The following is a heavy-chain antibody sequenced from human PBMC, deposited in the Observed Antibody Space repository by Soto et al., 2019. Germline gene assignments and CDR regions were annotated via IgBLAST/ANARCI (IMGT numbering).Heavy chain of an antibody. Sequence: SETVSPTCTVYSGSISGYPCGWLRRPPGKGLEWFGYIYYSGSTIYNPSLKSRVTISVDTSKNQFSLKLSSVTAADTAVYYCARVRWLDDAFDIWGQGTMVT. J-gene: IGHJ3*02. V-gene: IGHV4-59*01. CDR3: ARVRWLDDAFDI. D-gene: IGHD3-10*01. CDR1: SGSISGYP. CDR2: IYYSGST.